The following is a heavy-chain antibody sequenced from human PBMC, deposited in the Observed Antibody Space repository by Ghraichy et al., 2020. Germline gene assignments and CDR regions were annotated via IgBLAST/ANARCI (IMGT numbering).Heavy chain of an antibody. V-gene: IGHV4-34*01. CDR2: INHSGST. Sequence: SETLSLTCAVYGGSFSGYYWSWIRQPPGKGLEWIGEINHSGSTNYNPSLKSRVTISVDTSKNQFSLKLSSVTAADTAVYYCARGNYGSGSYYRRRYNWFDPWGQGTLVTVSS. J-gene: IGHJ5*02. CDR1: GGSFSGYY. CDR3: ARGNYGSGSYYRRRYNWFDP. D-gene: IGHD3-10*01.